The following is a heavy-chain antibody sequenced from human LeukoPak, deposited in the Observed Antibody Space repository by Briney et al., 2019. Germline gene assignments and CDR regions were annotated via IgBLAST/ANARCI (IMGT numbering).Heavy chain of an antibody. CDR2: INHSGST. CDR1: GGSISSYY. Sequence: SETLSLTCIVSGGSISSYYWSWIRQPPGKGLEWIGEINHSGSTNYNPSLKSRVTISVDTSKNQFSLKLSSVTAADTAVYYCARARWGAPVDPWGQGTLVTVSS. J-gene: IGHJ5*02. CDR3: ARARWGAPVDP. V-gene: IGHV4-34*01. D-gene: IGHD1-26*01.